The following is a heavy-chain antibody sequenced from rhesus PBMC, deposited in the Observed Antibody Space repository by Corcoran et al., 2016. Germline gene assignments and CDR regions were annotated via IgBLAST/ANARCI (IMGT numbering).Heavy chain of an antibody. CDR1: GGSISSGYYS. CDR2: ITYSGST. J-gene: IGHJ2*01. Sequence: QVQLQESGPGLVKPSETLSLTCAVSGGSISSGYYSWSWIRQPPGKGLEWIGSITYSGSTSSNPSLNSRVTISRDTSKNQFSLKLSSVAAADTAVYYCAKSKGGIAPETWYFDLWGPGTPITISS. CDR3: AKSKGGIAPETWYFDL. V-gene: IGHV4-122*02. D-gene: IGHD6-13*01.